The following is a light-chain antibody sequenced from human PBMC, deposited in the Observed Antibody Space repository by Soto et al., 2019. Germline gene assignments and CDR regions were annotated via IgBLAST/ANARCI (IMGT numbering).Light chain of an antibody. Sequence: EIVLTQSPVTLSLSPGERATLSCRASQSANNFVAWYQQKPGQAPSLVIYDASNRATGIPARFSGSGSGTDFTLTISRLEPEDFAIYYCHQRAGWPPTFGGGTKVEIK. CDR2: DAS. V-gene: IGKV3-11*01. CDR1: QSANNF. CDR3: HQRAGWPPT. J-gene: IGKJ4*01.